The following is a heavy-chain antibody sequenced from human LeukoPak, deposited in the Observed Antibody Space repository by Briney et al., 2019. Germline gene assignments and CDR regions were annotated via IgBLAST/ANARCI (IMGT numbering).Heavy chain of an antibody. D-gene: IGHD4-17*01. Sequence: GRSLRLSCAASGFTFSSYAMHWVRQAPGKGLEWVAVISYDGSNKYYADSVKGRFTISRDNSKNTLYLQMNSLRAEDTAVYYCARDGAYGDYWGGFDPWGQGTLVTVSS. CDR3: ARDGAYGDYWGGFDP. V-gene: IGHV3-30-3*01. CDR1: GFTFSSYA. CDR2: ISYDGSNK. J-gene: IGHJ5*02.